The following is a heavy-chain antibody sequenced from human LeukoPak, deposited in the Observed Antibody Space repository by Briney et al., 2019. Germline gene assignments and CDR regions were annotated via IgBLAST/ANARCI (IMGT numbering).Heavy chain of an antibody. D-gene: IGHD4-11*01. Sequence: GESLRLSCAASGFPFSSYWMSWVRQAPGKGLEWVANIKQDGGEKFYVDSVKGRFTISRDNAKNSLYLQVNSLRAEDTAVYYCAREDHSNYNYWGRGTLVTVSS. CDR3: AREDHSNYNY. V-gene: IGHV3-7*01. CDR2: IKQDGGEK. CDR1: GFPFSSYW. J-gene: IGHJ4*02.